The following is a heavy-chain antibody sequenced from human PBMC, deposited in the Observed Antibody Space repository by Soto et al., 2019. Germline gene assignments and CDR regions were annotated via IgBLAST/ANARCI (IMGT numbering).Heavy chain of an antibody. D-gene: IGHD6-19*01. Sequence: SETLSLTCTVSGGSISSSSYYWGWIRQPPGKGLEGIGSIYYSGSTYYDPSLKSRVTISVDTSKNQFSLKLSSVTAADTAVYYCASGNSSGWDYYYYYGMDVWGQGTTVTVSS. V-gene: IGHV4-39*01. CDR2: IYYSGST. CDR3: ASGNSSGWDYYYYYGMDV. CDR1: GGSISSSSYY. J-gene: IGHJ6*02.